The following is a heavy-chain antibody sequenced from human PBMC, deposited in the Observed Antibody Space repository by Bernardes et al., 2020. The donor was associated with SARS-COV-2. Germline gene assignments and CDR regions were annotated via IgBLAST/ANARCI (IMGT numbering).Heavy chain of an antibody. D-gene: IGHD3-16*01. CDR1: DGSFNGYS. Sequence: SETLSLTCAYDGSFNGYSWTWILQPPGKGLEWLGEITHRGATYYSPSLNSRITVSLDRTKNHFSLKLTSVTAADTAVYYCATASYDSIWGTDDWAQGTLVTVSS. CDR3: ATASYDSIWGTDD. CDR2: ITHRGAT. J-gene: IGHJ4*02. V-gene: IGHV4-34*01.